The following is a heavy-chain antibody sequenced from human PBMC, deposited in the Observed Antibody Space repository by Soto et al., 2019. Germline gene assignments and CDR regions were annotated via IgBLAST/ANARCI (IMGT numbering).Heavy chain of an antibody. CDR3: ARDGFLGGTVKFYFDS. Sequence: GGSLRLSCAVSGFTFSDYYMNWIRQAPGKGLEWISYISHRGSATYYSDYVKGRFTISRDNAKNPLYLQMSSLRAEDSAVYYCARDGFLGGTVKFYFDSWGQGTLVTVSS. CDR1: GFTFSDYY. D-gene: IGHD1-1*01. CDR2: ISHRGSAT. V-gene: IGHV3-11*01. J-gene: IGHJ4*02.